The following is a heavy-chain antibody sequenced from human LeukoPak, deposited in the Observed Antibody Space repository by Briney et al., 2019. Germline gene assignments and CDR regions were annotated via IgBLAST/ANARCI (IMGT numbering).Heavy chain of an antibody. CDR2: ILYSGNT. V-gene: IGHV4-59*11. Sequence: SSETLSLTCTVSVGSISSHLWSWIRQPPGKGLEWVGYILYSGNTNYNPSLRSRVTMSVDTSKNQFSLRLSSVTAADTAMYYWAGDIVDGRNPGNRFDPWGQGTLVTVSS. D-gene: IGHD2-15*01. J-gene: IGHJ5*02. CDR1: VGSISSHL. CDR3: AGDIVDGRNPGNRFDP.